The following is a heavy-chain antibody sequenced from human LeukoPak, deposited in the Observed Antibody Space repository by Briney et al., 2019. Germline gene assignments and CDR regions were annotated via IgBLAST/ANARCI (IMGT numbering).Heavy chain of an antibody. Sequence: EASVKVSCKASGGTFSSYAISWVRQAPGQGLEWMGGIIPIFGTANYAQKFQGRVTITADESTSTAYMELSSLRSEDTAVYYCARSSRGHFHYYYYGMDVWGQGTTVTVSS. CDR2: IIPIFGTA. CDR1: GGTFSSYA. V-gene: IGHV1-69*13. CDR3: ARSSRGHFHYYYYGMDV. J-gene: IGHJ6*02. D-gene: IGHD6-25*01.